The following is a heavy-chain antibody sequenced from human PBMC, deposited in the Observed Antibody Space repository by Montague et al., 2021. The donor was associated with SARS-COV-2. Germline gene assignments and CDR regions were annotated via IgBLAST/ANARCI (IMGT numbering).Heavy chain of an antibody. CDR2: VHYTGST. Sequence: SQTLSLTCEVSGGSIRSYYWSWIRQSPGKGLECIFYVHYTGSTKYNPSLKTRVTLSLDTPKNHFSLRLNSVTAADTALYYCARAQNICFIANCVNYFDLWGLGALVSVSS. J-gene: IGHJ4*02. CDR1: GGSIRSYY. CDR3: ARAQNICFIANCVNYFDL. V-gene: IGHV4-59*01. D-gene: IGHD1-1*01.